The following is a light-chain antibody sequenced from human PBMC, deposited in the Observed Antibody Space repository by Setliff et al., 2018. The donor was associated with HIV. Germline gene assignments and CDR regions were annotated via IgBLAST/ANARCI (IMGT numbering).Light chain of an antibody. CDR2: DVS. Sequence: QSVLTQPASVSGSPGRSITISCTGNSSDVGGYNSVSWFQQHPGKAPKLLIYDVSDRPSGVSNRFSGSKSGNTASLTISGLQAEDEADYYCSSYTSSRTVVFGGGTKVTVL. J-gene: IGLJ2*01. CDR3: SSYTSSRTVV. V-gene: IGLV2-14*03. CDR1: SSDVGGYNS.